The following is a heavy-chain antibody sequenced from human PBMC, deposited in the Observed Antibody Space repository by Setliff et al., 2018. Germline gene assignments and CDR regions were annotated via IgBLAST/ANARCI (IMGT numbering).Heavy chain of an antibody. CDR1: GGSISSYY. CDR3: ARSLGSGSYYNSRPFYSDY. J-gene: IGHJ4*02. CDR2: IYTSGST. D-gene: IGHD3-10*01. V-gene: IGHV4-4*08. Sequence: SETLSLTCTVSGGSISSYYWSWIRQPPGKGLEWIGYIYTSGSTNYNPSLKSRVTISVDTSKNQFSLKLTSVTAADTAVYFCARSLGSGSYYNSRPFYSDYWGQGTLVTVSS.